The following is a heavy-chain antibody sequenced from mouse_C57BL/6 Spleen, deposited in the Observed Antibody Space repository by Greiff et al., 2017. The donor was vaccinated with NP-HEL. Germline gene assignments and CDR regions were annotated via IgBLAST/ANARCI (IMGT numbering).Heavy chain of an antibody. V-gene: IGHV1-18*01. D-gene: IGHD1-1*01. CDR2: INPNNGGT. CDR3: ARRGTTVVATYYYAMDY. CDR1: GYTFTDYN. J-gene: IGHJ4*01. Sequence: VQLQQSGPELVKPGASVKIPCKASGYTFTDYNMDWVKQSHGKSLEWIGDINPNNGGTIYNQKFKGKATLTVDTSSSTAYMELRSLTSEDTAVYYCARRGTTVVATYYYAMDYWGQGTSVTVSA.